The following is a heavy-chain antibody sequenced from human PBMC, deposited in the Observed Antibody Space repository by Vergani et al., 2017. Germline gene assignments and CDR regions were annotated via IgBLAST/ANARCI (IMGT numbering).Heavy chain of an antibody. V-gene: IGHV3-23*04. CDR2: ISGSGGNT. CDR3: AKGVYCSSTSCYEGRGYYYGMGV. Sequence: VRLVESGGGLVQPGGSLRLSCAASGFTFSSYAMSWVRQVPGKGLEWVSGISGSGGNTYYANSVKGRFTISRDNSKNTLYLQMNSLRADDTAVYYCAKGVYCSSTSCYEGRGYYYGMGVWGQGP. J-gene: IGHJ6*02. D-gene: IGHD2-2*01. CDR1: GFTFSSYA.